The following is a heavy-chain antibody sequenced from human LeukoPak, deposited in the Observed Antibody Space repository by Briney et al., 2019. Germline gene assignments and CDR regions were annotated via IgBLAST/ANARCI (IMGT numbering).Heavy chain of an antibody. V-gene: IGHV3-48*03. CDR1: GFTFSSYE. D-gene: IGHD3-10*01. CDR2: ISSSGSTT. J-gene: IGHJ6*04. Sequence: GGSLRLSCAASGFTFSSYEMNWVRQAPGKGRGWVSYISSSGSTTYYADSVRGRFTISRDNAKNSLYLQMNSLRAEDTAVYYCARGYGSGSYYYYYGMDVWGKGTTVTVSS. CDR3: ARGYGSGSYYYYYGMDV.